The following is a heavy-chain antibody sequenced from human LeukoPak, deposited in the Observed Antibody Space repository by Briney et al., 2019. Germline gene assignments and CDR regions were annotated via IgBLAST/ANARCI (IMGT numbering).Heavy chain of an antibody. Sequence: GGSLRLSCAASGFPVSANYMTWVRQAPQRGLEWVSTIHSDGSTYYVDSVKGRFIVSRDISQNTVYLEMNSLRAEDAAVYYCSREGWEELGHYFDYWGQGTVVTVSS. CDR2: IHSDGST. J-gene: IGHJ4*02. D-gene: IGHD1-26*01. CDR3: SREGWEELGHYFDY. CDR1: GFPVSANY. V-gene: IGHV3-53*01.